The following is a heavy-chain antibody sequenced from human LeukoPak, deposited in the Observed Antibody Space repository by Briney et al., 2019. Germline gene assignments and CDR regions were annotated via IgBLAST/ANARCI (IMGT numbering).Heavy chain of an antibody. J-gene: IGHJ5*02. Sequence: GASVKVSCKASGYTFTGYYMHWVRQAPGQGLEWMGWINPNSGGTDYAQKCQGRVTMTRDTSISTAYMEVSRLRSDDTAVYYCARDYYDSSGYSRFDPWGQGTLVTVSS. CDR1: GYTFTGYY. D-gene: IGHD3-22*01. CDR3: ARDYYDSSGYSRFDP. V-gene: IGHV1-2*02. CDR2: INPNSGGT.